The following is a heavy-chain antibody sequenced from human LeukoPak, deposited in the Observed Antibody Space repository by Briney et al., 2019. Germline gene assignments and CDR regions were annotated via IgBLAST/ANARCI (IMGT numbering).Heavy chain of an antibody. Sequence: GGSLRLSCAASGFTFSSYWMHWVRQAPGKGLVWVSRINSDGSSTSYADSVKGRFTISRDNAKNTLYLQMNSLRAEDTAVYYCARVPYYYDSSGYRGHYYYYMDVWGKGTTVTVSS. D-gene: IGHD3-22*01. CDR2: INSDGSST. CDR1: GFTFSSYW. J-gene: IGHJ6*03. CDR3: ARVPYYYDSSGYRGHYYYYMDV. V-gene: IGHV3-74*01.